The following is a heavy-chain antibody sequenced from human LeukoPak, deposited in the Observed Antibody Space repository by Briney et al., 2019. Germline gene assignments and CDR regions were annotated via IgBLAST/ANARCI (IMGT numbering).Heavy chain of an antibody. D-gene: IGHD2-21*01. V-gene: IGHV1-2*04. CDR3: ARGAAYCGGDCLVY. CDR1: GYTLTGYY. J-gene: IGHJ4*02. CDR2: INPNSGGT. Sequence: ASVKVSCKASGYTLTGYYMHWVRQAPGQGLEWMGWINPNSGGTNYAQKFQGWVTMTRDTSISTAYMELSRLRSDDTAVYYCARGAAYCGGDCLVYWGQGTLVTVSS.